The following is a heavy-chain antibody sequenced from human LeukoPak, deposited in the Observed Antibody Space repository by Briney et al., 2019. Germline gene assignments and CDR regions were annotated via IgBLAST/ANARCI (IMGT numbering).Heavy chain of an antibody. CDR3: ARGPTTGLWFGEVKG. CDR2: IYYSGST. V-gene: IGHV4-30-4*08. D-gene: IGHD3-10*01. CDR1: GGSISSGGYY. Sequence: SETLSLTCTVSGGSISSGGYYWSWIRQPPGKGLEWIGYIYYSGSTYYNPSLKSRVTISVDTSKNQFSLKLSSVTAADTAVYYCARGPTTGLWFGEVKGWGQGTLVTVSS. J-gene: IGHJ1*01.